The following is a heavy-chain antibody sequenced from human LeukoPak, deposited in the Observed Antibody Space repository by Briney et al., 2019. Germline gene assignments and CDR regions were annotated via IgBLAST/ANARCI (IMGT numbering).Heavy chain of an antibody. CDR2: ISYDGSNK. D-gene: IGHD6-19*01. Sequence: PGRSLRLSCAASGFTFSSYGMHWVRQAPGKGLEWVAVISYDGSNKYYADSVKGRFTISRDNSKNTLYLQMNSLRAEDTAVYYCAKGAAVAGTVDYWGQGTLVTVSS. V-gene: IGHV3-30*18. CDR3: AKGAAVAGTVDY. J-gene: IGHJ4*02. CDR1: GFTFSSYG.